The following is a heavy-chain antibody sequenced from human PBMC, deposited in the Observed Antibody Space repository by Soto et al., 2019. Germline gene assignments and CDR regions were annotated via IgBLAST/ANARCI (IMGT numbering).Heavy chain of an antibody. CDR1: GGSISSSSYC. V-gene: IGHV4-39*07. CDR2: VYYSGST. J-gene: IGHJ4*02. Sequence: SETMSLTGTVSGGSISSSSYCRGRSPQPPGKGLEWIGGVYYSGSTYYNPSFKSRVAMSVDKSKNQFSLKLNSVTAADTALYYCARTSPSGTRFDYWGQGSLVTVSS. D-gene: IGHD1-1*01. CDR3: ARTSPSGTRFDY.